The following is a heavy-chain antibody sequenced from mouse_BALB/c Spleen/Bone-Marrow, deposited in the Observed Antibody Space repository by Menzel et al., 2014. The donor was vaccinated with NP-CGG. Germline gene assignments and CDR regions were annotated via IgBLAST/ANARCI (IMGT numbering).Heavy chain of an antibody. CDR2: ISNGGSTT. Sequence: EVQLVESGGGLVQPGGSLKLSCAASGFTFSYYSMSWVRQTPEKRLEWVAYISNGGSTTYHPDTVKGRFTISRDNAKNTLHLQMSSLKSEDTAMYYCARDGYDVGGALDYWGQGTSVTVSS. J-gene: IGHJ4*01. D-gene: IGHD2-2*01. CDR1: GFTFSYYS. CDR3: ARDGYDVGGALDY. V-gene: IGHV5-12-2*01.